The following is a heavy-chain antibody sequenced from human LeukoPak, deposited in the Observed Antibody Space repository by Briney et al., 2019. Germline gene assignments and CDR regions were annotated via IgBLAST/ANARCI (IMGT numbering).Heavy chain of an antibody. CDR1: GGSISSYY. D-gene: IGHD3-9*01. Sequence: SSETLSLTCTVSGGSISSYYWSWIRQPPGKGLEWIGYIYYSGSTNYNPSLKSRVTISVDTSKNQFSLKLSSVTAADTAVYYCARVVSANYDILTGYYFGYYYYYMDVWGKGTTVTVSS. CDR2: IYYSGST. CDR3: ARVVSANYDILTGYYFGYYYYYMDV. J-gene: IGHJ6*03. V-gene: IGHV4-59*01.